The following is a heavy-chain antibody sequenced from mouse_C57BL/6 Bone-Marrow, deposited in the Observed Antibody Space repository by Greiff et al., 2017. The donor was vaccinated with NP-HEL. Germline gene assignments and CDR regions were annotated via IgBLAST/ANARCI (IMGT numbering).Heavy chain of an antibody. CDR3: AIWGY. CDR2: IYPRSGNT. V-gene: IGHV1-81*01. CDR1: GYTFTSYG. J-gene: IGHJ2*01. Sequence: QVQLKESGAELARPGASVKLSCKASGYTFTSYGISWVKQRTGQGLEWIGEIYPRSGNTYYNEKFKGKATLTADKSSSTAYMELRSLTSEDSAVYFCAIWGYWGQGTTLTVSS.